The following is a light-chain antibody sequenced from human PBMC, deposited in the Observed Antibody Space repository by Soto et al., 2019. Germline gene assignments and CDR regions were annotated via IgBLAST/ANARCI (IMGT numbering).Light chain of an antibody. Sequence: QSVLTQPPSASGSPGQSVTISCTGTSSDVGGYNYVSWYQHHPGKAPKLIIYEVYKRPSGVPDRFSGSKSGNTAALTVSGLQAGDGADYYCGSYVGTNSYVFGTGTKVTVL. J-gene: IGLJ1*01. CDR3: GSYVGTNSYV. V-gene: IGLV2-8*01. CDR1: SSDVGGYNY. CDR2: EVY.